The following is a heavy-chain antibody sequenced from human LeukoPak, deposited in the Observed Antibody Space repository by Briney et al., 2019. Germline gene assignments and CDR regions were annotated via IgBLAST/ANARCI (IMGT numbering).Heavy chain of an antibody. Sequence: GASVKVSCKTSGYTFTDYAISWVRQAPGQGLEWMGWVSAYNGNTNSAQKFQGRVTMTTDTSTSTAYMELRSLRSDDTAVYYCARDRGPSYCTSTTCRTLDWWGQGTLVTVSS. V-gene: IGHV1-18*01. CDR2: VSAYNGNT. D-gene: IGHD2-2*01. J-gene: IGHJ4*02. CDR3: ARDRGPSYCTSTTCRTLDW. CDR1: GYTFTDYA.